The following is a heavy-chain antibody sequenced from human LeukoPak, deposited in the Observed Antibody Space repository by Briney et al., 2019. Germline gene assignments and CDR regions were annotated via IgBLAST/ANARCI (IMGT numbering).Heavy chain of an antibody. CDR1: GGSISSSSYY. J-gene: IGHJ4*02. V-gene: IGHV4-39*07. CDR3: ARDTYTVSFHFDY. Sequence: PSETLSLTCTVSGGSISSSSYYWGWLRQPPGKGLEWLASIYYSGSTYYNPALKSRVTISVDTSKNQFSLKLSSVTAAGTAVYYCARDTYTVSFHFDYWGQGTLVTVSS. CDR2: IYYSGST. D-gene: IGHD4-11*01.